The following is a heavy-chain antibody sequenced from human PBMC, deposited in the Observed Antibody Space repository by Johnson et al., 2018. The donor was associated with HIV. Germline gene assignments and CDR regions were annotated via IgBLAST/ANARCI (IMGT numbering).Heavy chain of an antibody. J-gene: IGHJ3*02. CDR1: GFTFSSYA. Sequence: QVQLVESGGGVVQPGRSLRLSCAASGFTFSSYAMHWVRQAPGKGLEWVAVISYDGSNNYYADSVKGRFTISRDNAKNSLSLQMTILTAEDTAVYYCARAPEVRGIDAFDIWGQGTMVTVSS. V-gene: IGHV3-30*04. CDR2: ISYDGSNN. D-gene: IGHD3-10*01. CDR3: ARAPEVRGIDAFDI.